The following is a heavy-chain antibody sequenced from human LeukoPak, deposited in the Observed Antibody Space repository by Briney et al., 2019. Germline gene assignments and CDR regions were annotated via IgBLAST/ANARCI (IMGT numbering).Heavy chain of an antibody. CDR1: GFTFNIFA. CDR3: AKDQHGYDKPIDY. V-gene: IGHV3-23*01. D-gene: IGHD5-12*01. CDR2: ISGSGIST. J-gene: IGHJ4*02. Sequence: PGGSLRLSCAASGFTFNIFAMNWVRQASGRGLEWVSTISGSGISTYYADSVKGRFTIPGDNSKNTLYLQINSLRAEDTAVYFCAKDQHGYDKPIDYWGQGTLVTVSS.